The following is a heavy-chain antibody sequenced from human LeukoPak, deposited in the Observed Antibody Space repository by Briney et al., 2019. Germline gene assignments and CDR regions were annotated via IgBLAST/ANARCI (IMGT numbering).Heavy chain of an antibody. V-gene: IGHV4-31*03. Sequence: SQTLSLTCTVPGGSISSGGYYWSWIRQHPGKGLEWIGYIYYSGSTYYNPSLKSRVTISVDTSKNQFSLKLSSVTAADTAVYYCARDYDSSGYNWFDPWGQGTLVTVSS. D-gene: IGHD3-22*01. J-gene: IGHJ5*02. CDR3: ARDYDSSGYNWFDP. CDR1: GGSISSGGYY. CDR2: IYYSGST.